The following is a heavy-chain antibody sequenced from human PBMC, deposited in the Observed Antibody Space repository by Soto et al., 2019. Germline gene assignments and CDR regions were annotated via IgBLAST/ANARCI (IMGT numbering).Heavy chain of an antibody. CDR2: IIPILGIA. J-gene: IGHJ6*02. CDR1: GGTFSSYT. CDR3: ARVCCITWWFVPENPHYTGMDF. D-gene: IGHD2-8*02. V-gene: IGHV1-69*02. Sequence: SVKVSCKASGGTFSSYTISWVRQAPGQGLEWMGRIIPILGIANYAQKFQGRVTITADKSTSTAYTELSSLRSEDTAVYYCARVCCITWWFVPENPHYTGMDFWGQGTGVPVSS.